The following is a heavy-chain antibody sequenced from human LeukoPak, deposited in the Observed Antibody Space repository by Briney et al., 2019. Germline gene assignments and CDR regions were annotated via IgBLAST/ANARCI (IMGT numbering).Heavy chain of an antibody. J-gene: IGHJ4*02. CDR3: ARDQVTMVRGVHSYVY. CDR1: GYTFTSYY. V-gene: IGHV1-46*01. Sequence: ASVKVSCKASGYTFTSYYMHWVRQAPGQGLEWMGIINPSGGSTSYAQKFQGRVTMTRDTSISTAYMELSRLRSDDTAVYYCARDQVTMVRGVHSYVYWGQGTLVTVSS. CDR2: INPSGGST. D-gene: IGHD3-10*01.